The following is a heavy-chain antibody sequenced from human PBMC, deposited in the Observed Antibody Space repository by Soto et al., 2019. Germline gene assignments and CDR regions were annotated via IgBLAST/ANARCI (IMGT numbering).Heavy chain of an antibody. CDR2: IYHSGST. CDR3: ARGDSYGDLSYFDY. Sequence: TLSLTCAVSGGSISSGGYSWSWIRQPPGKGLEWIGYIYHSGSTYYNPSLKSRVTISVDRSKNQFSLKLSSVTAADTAVYYCARGDSYGDLSYFDYWGQGTLVTVSS. D-gene: IGHD4-17*01. V-gene: IGHV4-30-2*01. J-gene: IGHJ4*02. CDR1: GGSISSGGYS.